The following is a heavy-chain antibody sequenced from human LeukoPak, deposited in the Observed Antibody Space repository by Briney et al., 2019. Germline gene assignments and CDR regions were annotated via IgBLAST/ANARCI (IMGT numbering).Heavy chain of an antibody. CDR3: ARDNTQYSGSRTYYYYYMDV. D-gene: IGHD1-26*01. V-gene: IGHV3-7*01. CDR1: GFTFSSYW. CDR2: IKQDGSEK. Sequence: GGSLRLSCAASGFTFSSYWMSWVRQAPGKGLEGVANIKQDGSEKYYVDSVKGRFTISRDNAKNSLYLQMNSLRAEDTAVYYCARDNTQYSGSRTYYYYYMDVWGKGTTVTVSS. J-gene: IGHJ6*03.